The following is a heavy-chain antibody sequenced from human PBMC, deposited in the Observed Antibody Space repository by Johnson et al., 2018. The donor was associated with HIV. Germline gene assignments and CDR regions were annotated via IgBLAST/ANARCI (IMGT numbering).Heavy chain of an antibody. D-gene: IGHD3-3*01. CDR1: GITISRNW. CDR2: ISGSGNAI. Sequence: VQLVESGGGLVQPGGSLTLSCAASGITISRNWMHWVRQAPGKGLEWVSYISGSGNAIYYADSVRGRFTISRDNAKNSRYLQMNSLRAEDTAVYYCATTRWSVTDPFDIWGQGTMVTVSS. CDR3: ATTRWSVTDPFDI. J-gene: IGHJ3*02. V-gene: IGHV3-48*04.